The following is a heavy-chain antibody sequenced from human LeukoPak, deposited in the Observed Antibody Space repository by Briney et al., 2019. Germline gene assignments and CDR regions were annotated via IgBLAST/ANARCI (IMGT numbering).Heavy chain of an antibody. CDR2: IAYDGSNK. J-gene: IGHJ4*02. V-gene: IGHV3-30*18. D-gene: IGHD2-2*01. CDR1: GFTFSSYG. CDR3: AKDRGACSSTSCYYFDY. Sequence: AGGSLRLSCAASGFTFSSYGMHWVRQAPGKGLEWAAVIAYDGSNKYYADSVKGRFTISRDNSKNTLYLQMNSLRTEDTAVYYCAKDRGACSSTSCYYFDYWGQGTLVTVSS.